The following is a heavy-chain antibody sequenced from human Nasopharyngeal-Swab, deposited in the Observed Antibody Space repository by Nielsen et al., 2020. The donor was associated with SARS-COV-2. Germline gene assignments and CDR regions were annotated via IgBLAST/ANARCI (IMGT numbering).Heavy chain of an antibody. CDR3: ARDEVGTGYWTGYGMDV. D-gene: IGHD3/OR15-3a*01. V-gene: IGHV1-69*06. J-gene: IGHJ6*02. Sequence: SVKVSCKASGGTFSSYAISWVRQAPGQGLEWMGGIIPIFGTANYAQKFQGRVTITADKSTSTVYMELSSLRSEDTAVYYCARDEVGTGYWTGYGMDVWGQGTTVTVSS. CDR2: IIPIFGTA. CDR1: GGTFSSYA.